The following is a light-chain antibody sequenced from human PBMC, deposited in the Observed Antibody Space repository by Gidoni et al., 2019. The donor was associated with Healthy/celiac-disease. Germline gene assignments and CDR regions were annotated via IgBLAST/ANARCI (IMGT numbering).Light chain of an antibody. Sequence: EIVLTQSPATLSLSPGERATLSCRASQSVSSYLAWYQQKPGQAPRLLIYDASNRAPGIPARFSGSGSGTDFTLTISSLEPEDFAVYYCQQRSNWPITFGPGTRLEIK. V-gene: IGKV3-11*01. CDR2: DAS. CDR3: QQRSNWPIT. J-gene: IGKJ5*01. CDR1: QSVSSY.